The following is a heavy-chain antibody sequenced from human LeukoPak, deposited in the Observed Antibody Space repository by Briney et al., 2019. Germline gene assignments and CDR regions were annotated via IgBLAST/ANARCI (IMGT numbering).Heavy chain of an antibody. CDR3: ARGGYYDILTGYYDSFDV. D-gene: IGHD3-9*01. CDR1: VGSFSGYY. J-gene: IGHJ3*01. V-gene: IGHV4-34*01. Sequence: SETLSLTCAVYVGSFSGYYWSWIRQPPGKGLEWIGDINHSGRTNYNPSLKSRLTILVDASKNQFSLKLSSVTAADTAVYYCARGGYYDILTGYYDSFDVWGQGTVVTVSP. CDR2: INHSGRT.